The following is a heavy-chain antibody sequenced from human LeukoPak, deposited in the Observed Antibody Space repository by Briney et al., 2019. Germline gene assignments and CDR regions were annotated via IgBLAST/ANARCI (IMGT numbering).Heavy chain of an antibody. J-gene: IGHJ5*02. V-gene: IGHV4-30-4*01. D-gene: IGHD6-13*01. Sequence: SETLSLTCTVSGGSISSGDYYWSWIRQPPGKGLEWIGYIYYSGSTYYKPSLKSRVTISVDTSKNQFSLKLSSVTAADTAVYYCARGGVGIAAAGTEVNWFDPWGQGTLVTVSS. CDR1: GGSISSGDYY. CDR2: IYYSGST. CDR3: ARGGVGIAAAGTEVNWFDP.